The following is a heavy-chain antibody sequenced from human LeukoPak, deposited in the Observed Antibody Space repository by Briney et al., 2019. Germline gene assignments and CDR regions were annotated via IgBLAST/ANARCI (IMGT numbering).Heavy chain of an antibody. CDR2: IRYDGSDK. Sequence: GGSLRLSCAASGFTFSSYGMYWVRQAPGKGLQWVAFIRYDGSDKYYTDSVKGRFTISRDNSKKTVYLQMNSLRPEDTAVYYCAKDALDKDVWGQGTTVTVSS. J-gene: IGHJ6*02. CDR1: GFTFSSYG. V-gene: IGHV3-30*02. CDR3: AKDALDKDV.